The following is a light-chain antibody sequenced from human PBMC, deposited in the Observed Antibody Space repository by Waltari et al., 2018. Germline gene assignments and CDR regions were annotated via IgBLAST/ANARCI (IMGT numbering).Light chain of an antibody. CDR2: AAS. J-gene: IGKJ4*01. CDR1: QSISSY. V-gene: IGKV1-39*01. CDR3: QQSYSTPLT. Sequence: DIQMTQSPSSLSASVGDRVTITCRASQSISSYLNWYQQKPGNAPKLLIYAASRLPSGVPSRFSGSGSGTDFTLTISSLQPEDFATYYCQQSYSTPLTFGGGTKVEIK.